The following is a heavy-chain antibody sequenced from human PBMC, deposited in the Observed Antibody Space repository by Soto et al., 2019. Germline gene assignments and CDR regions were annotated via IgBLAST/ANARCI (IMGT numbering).Heavy chain of an antibody. Sequence: EVHLLESGGGLVQPGGSLRVSCAASGFTFGSYAMSWVHQAPGKGLEWVSSLSGSGGGTYYSDSVKGRLTISRDNFKNMLYLQMNSLRAEDTAVYYCAKNAANYYDSSGYGPFDYWGRGTLVTVSS. CDR3: AKNAANYYDSSGYGPFDY. V-gene: IGHV3-23*01. J-gene: IGHJ4*02. CDR1: GFTFGSYA. D-gene: IGHD3-22*01. CDR2: LSGSGGGT.